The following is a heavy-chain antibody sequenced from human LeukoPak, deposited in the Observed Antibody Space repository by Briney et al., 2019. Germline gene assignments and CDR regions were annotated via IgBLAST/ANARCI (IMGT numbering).Heavy chain of an antibody. J-gene: IGHJ5*02. CDR3: ARLPTGFPNWFDP. CDR2: IYYSGTT. Sequence: SETLSLTCTVSGGSIISSSYNWGWIRRPPGKGLEWIGTIYYSGTTYYNPSLQSRVTISVDTSKNEFSLKVNSVTAADTAVYYCARLPTGFPNWFDPWGQGTRVTVSS. V-gene: IGHV4-39*01. CDR1: GGSIISSSYN. D-gene: IGHD2-8*02.